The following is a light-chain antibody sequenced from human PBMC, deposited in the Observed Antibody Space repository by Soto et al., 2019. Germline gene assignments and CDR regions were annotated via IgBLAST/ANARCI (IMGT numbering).Light chain of an antibody. J-gene: IGKJ1*01. CDR1: QSISSW. Sequence: DIQMTPSPSTLSASVVDRVTITCRASQSISSWLAWYQQKPGKAPKLLIYKASSLESGVPSRFSGSGSGTEFTLTISSLQPDDFATYYCQQYNSYSSMFGQGTKVDIK. V-gene: IGKV1-5*03. CDR3: QQYNSYSSM. CDR2: KAS.